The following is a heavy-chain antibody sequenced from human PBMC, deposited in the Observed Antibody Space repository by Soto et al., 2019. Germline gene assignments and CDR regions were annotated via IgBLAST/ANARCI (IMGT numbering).Heavy chain of an antibody. CDR2: IYYSGST. CDR3: ARGGRSMIVVEYFDY. J-gene: IGHJ4*01. CDR1: GGSISSGDYY. V-gene: IGHV4-30-4*01. D-gene: IGHD3-22*01. Sequence: QVQLQESGPGLVKPSQTLSLTCTVSGGSISSGDYYWSWIRQPPGKGLEWIGYIYYSGSTYYNPSLKSRVTISVDTSKNQFSLKLSSVTAADTAVYYCARGGRSMIVVEYFDYWGHGTLVTVSS.